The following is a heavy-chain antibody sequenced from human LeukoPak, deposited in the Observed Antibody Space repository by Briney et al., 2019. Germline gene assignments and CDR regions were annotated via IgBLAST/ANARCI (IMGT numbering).Heavy chain of an antibody. CDR1: LYTLTANY. J-gene: IGHJ3*02. Sequence: ASVKVSCKRSLYTLTANYMQWVRQAPGQGLEWMGWLNPNSGATKYAQKFQGRVTMTRDTSINTAYMELGRLTSDDTAVYYCARYRCETTSGCEDTDAFDTWGQGTMVTVSS. D-gene: IGHD2/OR15-2a*01. CDR2: LNPNSGAT. V-gene: IGHV1-2*02. CDR3: ARYRCETTSGCEDTDAFDT.